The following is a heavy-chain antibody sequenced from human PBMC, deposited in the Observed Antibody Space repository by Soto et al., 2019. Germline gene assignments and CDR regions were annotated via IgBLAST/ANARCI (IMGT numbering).Heavy chain of an antibody. CDR3: ARSYYDSDLGYFVAGFDY. Sequence: ESGPTLVNPTQTLTLTCTFSGFSLSTSGMCVSWIRQPPGKALEWLALIVWDDDKYYSTSLKTRLTISKDTSKNQVVLTMTNMDPVDTATYYCARSYYDSDLGYFVAGFDYWGQGTLVTVSS. CDR1: GFSLSTSGMC. V-gene: IGHV2-70*01. D-gene: IGHD3-22*01. J-gene: IGHJ4*02. CDR2: IVWDDDK.